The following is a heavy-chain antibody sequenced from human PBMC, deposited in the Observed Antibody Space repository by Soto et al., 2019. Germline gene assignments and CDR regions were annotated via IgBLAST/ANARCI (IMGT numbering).Heavy chain of an antibody. CDR2: IYYSGST. CDR1: GGSISSYY. CDR3: ARDAADYGDYYYYYYYYMDV. J-gene: IGHJ6*03. D-gene: IGHD4-17*01. Sequence: SETLSLTCTVSGGSISSYYWSWIRQPPGKGLEWIGYIYYSGSTNYNPSLKSRVTISVDTSKNQFSLKLSSVTAADTAVYYCARDAADYGDYYYYYYYYMDVWGKGNTVTVSS. V-gene: IGHV4-59*01.